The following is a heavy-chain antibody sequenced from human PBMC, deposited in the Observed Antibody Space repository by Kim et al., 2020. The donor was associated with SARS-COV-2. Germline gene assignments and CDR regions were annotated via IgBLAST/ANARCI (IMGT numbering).Heavy chain of an antibody. D-gene: IGHD3-16*01. CDR2: TYYRSKWYK. CDR1: GDSVSSNSAA. Sequence: SQTLSLTCAISGDSVSSNSAAWNWIRQSPSRGLEWLGRTYYRSKWYKNYAVSVKSRITINSDTSKNQFSLQLNSVTPEDTAVFYCAREGELLYYFDYWGQGTLVNVSS. CDR3: AREGELLYYFDY. J-gene: IGHJ4*02. V-gene: IGHV6-1*01.